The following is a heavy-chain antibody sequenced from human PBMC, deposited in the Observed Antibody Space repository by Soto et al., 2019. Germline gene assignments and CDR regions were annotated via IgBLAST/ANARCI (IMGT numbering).Heavy chain of an antibody. CDR2: IYYSGST. CDR1: GGSISSSSYY. J-gene: IGHJ6*02. V-gene: IGHV4-39*07. Sequence: PSETLSLTRTASGGSISSSSYYWGWIRQPPGKGLEWIGNIYYSGSTYYNPSLKSRVTISVDTSKNQFSLKLSSVTAADTAVYYCARDLRFRGFYGMDVWGQGTTVTVFS. CDR3: ARDLRFRGFYGMDV. D-gene: IGHD3-10*01.